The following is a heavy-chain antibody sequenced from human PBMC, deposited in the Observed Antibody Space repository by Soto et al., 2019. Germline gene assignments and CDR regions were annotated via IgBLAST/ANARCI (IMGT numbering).Heavy chain of an antibody. CDR3: ARVSWYSSGSLDY. Sequence: SETLSLTCAVYGGSFSGYYWGWIRQPPGKGREWIGEINHSGSTNYHPSLKSRVTISVDTSKNQFSLKLSSVTAADTAVYYCARVSWYSSGSLDYWGQGTLVTVSS. D-gene: IGHD6-19*01. CDR1: GGSFSGYY. V-gene: IGHV4-34*01. CDR2: INHSGST. J-gene: IGHJ4*02.